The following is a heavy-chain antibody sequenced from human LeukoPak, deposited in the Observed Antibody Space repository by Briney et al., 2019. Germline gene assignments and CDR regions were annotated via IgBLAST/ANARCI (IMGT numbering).Heavy chain of an antibody. CDR3: ARAYSAGGVAAGSEHIYY. J-gene: IGHJ4*02. CDR1: GYSFTSYW. V-gene: IGHV5-51*01. Sequence: GESLKISCKGSGYSFTSYWIGWVRQMPGKGLEWMGIIYPGDSDTRYSPSFQGQVTISADKSISTAYLQWSSLKASDTAMYYCARAYSAGGVAAGSEHIYYWGQGTLVTVSS. CDR2: IYPGDSDT. D-gene: IGHD6-13*01.